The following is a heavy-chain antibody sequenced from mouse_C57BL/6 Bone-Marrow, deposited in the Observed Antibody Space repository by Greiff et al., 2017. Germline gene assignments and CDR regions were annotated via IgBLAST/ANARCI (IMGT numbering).Heavy chain of an antibody. Sequence: DVMLVESGGGLVKPGGSLKLSCAASGFTFSDYGMHWVRQAPEKGLEWVAYISSCSSAIYYADTVKGRFTISRDNAKNTLFLQMTSLTSEDAAMYYCARGSNYSAMDYWGQGTSVTVSS. D-gene: IGHD2-5*01. J-gene: IGHJ4*01. CDR2: ISSCSSAI. V-gene: IGHV5-17*01. CDR3: ARGSNYSAMDY. CDR1: GFTFSDYG.